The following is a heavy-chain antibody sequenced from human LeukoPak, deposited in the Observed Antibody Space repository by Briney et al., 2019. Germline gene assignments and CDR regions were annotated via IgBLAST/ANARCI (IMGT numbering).Heavy chain of an antibody. J-gene: IGHJ3*02. CDR2: ISSSGSTI. V-gene: IGHV3-11*01. CDR3: ARGVLRYFDWLENAFDI. CDR1: GFTFSDYY. Sequence: PGGSLRLSCAASGFTFSDYYMSWIRQAPGKGLEWVSYISSSGSTIYYADSVKGRFTISRDNAKNSLYLQMNGLRAEDTAVYYCARGVLRYFDWLENAFDIWGQGTMVTVSS. D-gene: IGHD3-9*01.